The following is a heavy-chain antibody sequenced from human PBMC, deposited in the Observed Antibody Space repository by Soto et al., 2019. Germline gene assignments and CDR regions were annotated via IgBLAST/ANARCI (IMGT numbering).Heavy chain of an antibody. CDR2: IYYSGST. Sequence: SETLSLTCTVSGGSISSSSYYWGWIRQPPGKGLEWIGSIYYSGSTYYNPSLKSRVTISVDTSKNQFSLKLSSVTAADTAVYYCARCPAIYGDVRIGFWFDPWGQGTLVTVSS. D-gene: IGHD4-17*01. CDR3: ARCPAIYGDVRIGFWFDP. J-gene: IGHJ5*02. CDR1: GGSISSSSYY. V-gene: IGHV4-39*01.